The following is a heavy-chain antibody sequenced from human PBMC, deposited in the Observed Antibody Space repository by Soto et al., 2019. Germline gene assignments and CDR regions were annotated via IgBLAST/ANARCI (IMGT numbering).Heavy chain of an antibody. Sequence: SETLSLTCTVSGGSISSYYWSWIRQPPGKGLEWIGYIYYSGSTNYNPSLKSRVTISVDTSKNQFSLKLSSVTAADTAVYYCARGKVVAANAFDIWGQGTMVTVSS. D-gene: IGHD2-15*01. CDR2: IYYSGST. CDR1: GGSISSYY. J-gene: IGHJ3*02. V-gene: IGHV4-59*01. CDR3: ARGKVVAANAFDI.